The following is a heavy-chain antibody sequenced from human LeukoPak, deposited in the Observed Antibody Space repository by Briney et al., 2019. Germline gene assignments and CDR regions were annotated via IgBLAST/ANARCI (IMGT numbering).Heavy chain of an antibody. CDR2: IYPGDSDT. D-gene: IGHD5-18*01. J-gene: IGHJ4*02. Sequence: GESLKISCKGPGFTFSSYWIAWVRQMPGKGLEWMGIIYPGDSDTRYSPSFQGQVTLSADKSISTAYLQWSSLKASDTAMYFCARHLSGYSYDYWGQGTLVTVSS. CDR1: GFTFSSYW. V-gene: IGHV5-51*01. CDR3: ARHLSGYSYDY.